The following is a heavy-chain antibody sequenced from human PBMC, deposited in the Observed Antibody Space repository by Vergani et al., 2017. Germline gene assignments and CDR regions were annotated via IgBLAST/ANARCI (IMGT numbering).Heavy chain of an antibody. J-gene: IGHJ4*02. D-gene: IGHD5-12*01. CDR1: GYIFTSYG. CDR2: ISAFNGNT. CDR3: ARAPFIVPTSQREDY. V-gene: IGHV1-18*01. Sequence: QVQLVQSGAEVKKPGASMKVSCKASGYIFTSYGFTWMRQAPGQGLEWMGWISAFNGNTDYAQKFQGRVTMTTDTSTKTGYMELRSLTTDDTAVYYCARAPFIVPTSQREDYWGQGTLVTVSS.